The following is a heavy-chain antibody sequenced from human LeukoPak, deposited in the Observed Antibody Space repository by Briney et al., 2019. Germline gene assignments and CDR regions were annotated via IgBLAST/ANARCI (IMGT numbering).Heavy chain of an antibody. Sequence: GGSLRLSCAASGFTFSSYWITRVRQAPGKGLEWVANINQDGSEKCYVDSVKGRFTISRDNAKNSLSLQMNSLRVEDTAVYYCARGVVVAPRSAFDIWGQGTMVTVSS. D-gene: IGHD2-2*01. CDR2: INQDGSEK. V-gene: IGHV3-7*01. CDR1: GFTFSSYW. CDR3: ARGVVVAPRSAFDI. J-gene: IGHJ3*02.